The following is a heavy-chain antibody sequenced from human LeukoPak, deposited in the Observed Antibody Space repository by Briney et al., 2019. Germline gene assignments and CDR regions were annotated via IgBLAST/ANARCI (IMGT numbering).Heavy chain of an antibody. D-gene: IGHD3-9*01. CDR3: AKDELYDILTGITD. CDR1: GFTFSSYG. J-gene: IGHJ4*02. CDR2: ISYDGSNK. Sequence: GGSLRLSCAASGFTFSSYGMHWVRQAPGKGLEWVAVISYDGSNKYYADSVKGRFTISRDNSKNTLYLQMNSLRAEDTAVYYCAKDELYDILTGITDWGQGTLVTVSS. V-gene: IGHV3-30*18.